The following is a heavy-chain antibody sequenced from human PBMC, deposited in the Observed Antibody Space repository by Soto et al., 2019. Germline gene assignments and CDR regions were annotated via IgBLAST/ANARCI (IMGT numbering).Heavy chain of an antibody. CDR2: VYSSGST. J-gene: IGHJ4*02. D-gene: IGHD1-20*01. CDR1: GGSMNTYY. V-gene: IGHV4-59*01. CDR3: ARELPYNWNVGPFDY. Sequence: QVQLKESGPGLVKSSETLSLTCTVSGGSMNTYYWSWIRQPPRKGLQWIGYVYSSGSTKYNPSLKSRVTMSVDTSKNQFSLQLRSVTDADTAVYYCARELPYNWNVGPFDYWGQGNLVTVSS.